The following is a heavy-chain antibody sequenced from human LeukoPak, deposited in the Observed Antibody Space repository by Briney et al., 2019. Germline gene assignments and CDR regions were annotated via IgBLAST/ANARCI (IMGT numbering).Heavy chain of an antibody. V-gene: IGHV3-30*02. Sequence: PGGSLRLSCAASGFTFSSYGMHWVRQAPGKGLEWVAFIRYDGSNKYYADSVKGRFTISRDNSKNTLYLQMNSLRAEDTAVYYCVKDLDDSSGYFDYWGQGTLVTVSS. CDR3: VKDLDDSSGYFDY. J-gene: IGHJ4*02. D-gene: IGHD3-22*01. CDR2: IRYDGSNK. CDR1: GFTFSSYG.